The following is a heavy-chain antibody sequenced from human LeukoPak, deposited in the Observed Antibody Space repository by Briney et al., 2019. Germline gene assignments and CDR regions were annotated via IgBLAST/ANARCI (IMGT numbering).Heavy chain of an antibody. CDR3: AKDRRPYYYDSSGYYGMDV. CDR2: ISWNSGSI. Sequence: PGRSLRLSCAASGFTFDDYAMHWVRQAPGKGLEWVSGISWNSGSIGYADSVKGRFTISRDNAKNSLYLQMNSLRAEDTALYYCAKDRRPYYYDSSGYYGMDVWGQGTTVTDSS. D-gene: IGHD3-22*01. V-gene: IGHV3-9*01. J-gene: IGHJ6*02. CDR1: GFTFDDYA.